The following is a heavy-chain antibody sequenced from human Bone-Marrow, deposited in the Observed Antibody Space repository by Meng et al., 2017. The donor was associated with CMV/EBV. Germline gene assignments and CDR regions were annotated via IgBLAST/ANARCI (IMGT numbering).Heavy chain of an antibody. Sequence: ASVKVSCKASGGTFSSYAISWVRQAPGQGLEWMGWISTYNGNTNYAQKVQGRVTMTTATSTSTVYMELRSLRSDDTAVYYCARDLVPAAIRGHNWFDPWGQGTLVTVSS. CDR1: GGTFSSYA. D-gene: IGHD2-2*02. V-gene: IGHV1-18*01. J-gene: IGHJ5*02. CDR2: ISTYNGNT. CDR3: ARDLVPAAIRGHNWFDP.